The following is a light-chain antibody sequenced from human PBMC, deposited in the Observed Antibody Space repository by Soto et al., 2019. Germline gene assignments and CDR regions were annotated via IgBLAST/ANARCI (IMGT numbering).Light chain of an antibody. Sequence: DIQMTQSPSSLSASVGDRVTITCRASQSISTSLNWYQQKPGTAPKLLIYAASSFQSGVPSRFSGSGSGTDFTLTISGLQPEALATYYCQQSYSTPRTFGQGTKVESK. CDR2: AAS. CDR3: QQSYSTPRT. V-gene: IGKV1-39*01. CDR1: QSISTS. J-gene: IGKJ2*01.